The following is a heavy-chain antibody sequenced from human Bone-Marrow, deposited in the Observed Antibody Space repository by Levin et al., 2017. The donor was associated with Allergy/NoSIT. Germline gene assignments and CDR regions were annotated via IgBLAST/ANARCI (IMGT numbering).Heavy chain of an antibody. CDR2: INPGTSET. CDR3: ARAPPGQGFDS. CDR1: GYMFSTYW. Sequence: GGSLRLSCKASGYMFSTYWIHWVRQMPGNGLEWMGTINPGTSETRYSPSSQGQVTISVDKTTNTVYLQWSSLKASDTAMYNCARAPPGQGFDSWGQGTLVTVSS. J-gene: IGHJ5*01. V-gene: IGHV5-51*01.